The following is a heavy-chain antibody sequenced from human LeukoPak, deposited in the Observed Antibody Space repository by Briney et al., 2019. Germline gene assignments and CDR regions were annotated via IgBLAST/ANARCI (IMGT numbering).Heavy chain of an antibody. Sequence: GGSLRLSCAASGFTVSSNYMSWVRQAPGKGLGWVSVIYSGGSTYYADSVKGRFTISRDNSKNTLYLQMNSLRAEDTAVYYCARAGTTGDFDYWGQGTLVTVSS. J-gene: IGHJ4*02. V-gene: IGHV3-53*01. D-gene: IGHD4-11*01. CDR1: GFTVSSNY. CDR3: ARAGTTGDFDY. CDR2: IYSGGST.